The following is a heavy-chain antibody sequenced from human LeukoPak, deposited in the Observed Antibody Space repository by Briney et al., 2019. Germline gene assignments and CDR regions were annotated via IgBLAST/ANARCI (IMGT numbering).Heavy chain of an antibody. CDR1: GFTFRSYA. J-gene: IGHJ4*02. V-gene: IGHV3-23*01. CDR2: ISGSGRAT. Sequence: GGSLRLSCAASGFTFRSYAMSWVRQAPGKGLEWVSGISGSGRATYYADSVKGRFTISRDNSKNTLYLQMNSLRAADTAVYHCAKDFEDYYGSGSYYFGYWGQGTLVTVSP. D-gene: IGHD3-10*01. CDR3: AKDFEDYYGSGSYYFGY.